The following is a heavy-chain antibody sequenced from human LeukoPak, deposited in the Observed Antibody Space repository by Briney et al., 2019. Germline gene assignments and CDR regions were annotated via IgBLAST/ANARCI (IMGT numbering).Heavy chain of an antibody. CDR3: AXXXXPXXLGDY. CDR1: GGTFSSYA. D-gene: IGHD3-16*01. J-gene: IGHJ4*02. Sequence: ASVKVSCKASGGTFSSYAISWVRQAPGQGLEWMGGIIPIFGTANYAQKFQGRVTITADESTSTAYMELSSLRSEDTAGDYCAXXXXPXXLGDYWXQGTLVTVSS. V-gene: IGHV1-69*13. CDR2: IIPIFGTA.